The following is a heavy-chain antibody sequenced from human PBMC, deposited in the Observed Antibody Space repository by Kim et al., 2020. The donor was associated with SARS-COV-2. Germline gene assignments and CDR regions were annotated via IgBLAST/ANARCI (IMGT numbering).Heavy chain of an antibody. J-gene: IGHJ5*02. CDR3: ARASRYCSSTSCYGFDP. Sequence: PKSRVTISVDTSQNQFSLKLSSLTAADTAVYYCARASRYCSSTSCYGFDPWGQGTLVTVSS. V-gene: IGHV4-59*01. D-gene: IGHD2-2*01.